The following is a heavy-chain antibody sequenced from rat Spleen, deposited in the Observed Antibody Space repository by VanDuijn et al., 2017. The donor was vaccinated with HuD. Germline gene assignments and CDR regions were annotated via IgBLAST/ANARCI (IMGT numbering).Heavy chain of an antibody. Sequence: EVKLVESGGGLVQPGRSLKLSCAASGFNFNENWMGWVRQAPGKGLEWIGEINEYSNAINYAPLLKDKFTISRDNARNTLFLQMRRLESEDTAIYYCVTERLGVEGWGQGVMVTVSS. V-gene: IGHV4-2*01. CDR3: VTERLGVEG. CDR1: GFNFNENW. J-gene: IGHJ2*01. D-gene: IGHD4-3*01. CDR2: INEYSNAI.